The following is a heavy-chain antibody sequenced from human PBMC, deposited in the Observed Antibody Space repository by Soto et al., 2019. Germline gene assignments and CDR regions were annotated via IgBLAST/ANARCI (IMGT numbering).Heavy chain of an antibody. D-gene: IGHD1-26*01. J-gene: IGHJ4*01. Sequence: EVQLVESGGSFIQPGGSLRLSCAVSGFSVSRNFMSWIHQAPGKGLAWDSILYSGGTTYYTGSVEGRFTMSGDDSKNTVYLQMKSLRVEDTATYFCARVVLVGATPDYLDHWGQGSLVTVSS. CDR3: ARVVLVGATPDYLDH. V-gene: IGHV3-53*01. CDR1: GFSVSRNF. CDR2: LYSGGTT.